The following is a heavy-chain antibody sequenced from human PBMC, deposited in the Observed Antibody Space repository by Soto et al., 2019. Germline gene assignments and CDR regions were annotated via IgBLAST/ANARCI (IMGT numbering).Heavy chain of an antibody. CDR1: GDSASSGDYY. CDR3: ARVPIDTYMIYWSDP. D-gene: IGHD3-16*01. CDR2: IYFSGRT. J-gene: IGHJ5*02. Sequence: PSETLSLTCTVSGDSASSGDYYWTWIRHPPGKGLEWVGHIYFSGRTNYIPSLESRVTISLDTSKNQFSLKLTSVTAADTAVYYCARVPIDTYMIYWSDPWGQGTLVTVSS. V-gene: IGHV4-61*08.